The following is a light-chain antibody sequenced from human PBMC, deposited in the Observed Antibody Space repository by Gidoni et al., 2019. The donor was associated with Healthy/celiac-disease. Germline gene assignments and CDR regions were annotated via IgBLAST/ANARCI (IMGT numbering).Light chain of an antibody. CDR3: QQYNNWQKT. Sequence: IVMTQSPATLSVSPGERATLSCSASQSVSSNLAWYQQKPGQAPRLLIYGASTRATGIPARFSGSGSGTEFTLTISSLQSEDFAVYYCQQYNNWQKTFGQGTKVEIK. V-gene: IGKV3-15*01. J-gene: IGKJ1*01. CDR1: QSVSSN. CDR2: GAS.